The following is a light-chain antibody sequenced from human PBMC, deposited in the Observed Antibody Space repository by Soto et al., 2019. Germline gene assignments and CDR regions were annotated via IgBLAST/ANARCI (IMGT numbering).Light chain of an antibody. CDR1: QSVSSN. CDR3: QHYNKWPFT. CDR2: GAS. J-gene: IGKJ2*01. V-gene: IGKV3-15*01. Sequence: EIVMKKSPATLSVSPGERATLSCRASQSVSSNLAWYQQKPGQAPSLLISGASARATGVTARFSGSGSGTEFTLTISSLQSEDFAVYYFQHYNKWPFTLGQGTKLDI.